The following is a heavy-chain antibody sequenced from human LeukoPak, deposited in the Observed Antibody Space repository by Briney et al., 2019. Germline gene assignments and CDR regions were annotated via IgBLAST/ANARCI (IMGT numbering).Heavy chain of an antibody. D-gene: IGHD2-15*01. Sequence: PSETLSLTCTVSGDSTSSDRYYGGWVRQPPGKGLEWIGEINHSGSTNYNPSLKSRVTISVDTSKNQFSLKLSSVTAADTAVYYCARGSPWRVVVVVADHMSYFDYWGQGTLVTVSS. CDR1: GDSTSSDRYY. V-gene: IGHV4-39*07. CDR3: ARGSPWRVVVVVADHMSYFDY. J-gene: IGHJ4*02. CDR2: INHSGST.